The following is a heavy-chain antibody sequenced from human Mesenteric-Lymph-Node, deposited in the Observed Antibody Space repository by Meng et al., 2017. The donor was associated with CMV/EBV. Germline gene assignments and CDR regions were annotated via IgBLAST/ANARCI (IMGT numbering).Heavy chain of an antibody. D-gene: IGHD3-3*01. Sequence: ASVKVSCKVAGYSFTNYGVSWVRQAPGQGLEWMGWISGYNGHTNYAQKFQGRVTMTRDTSTSTVYMELSSLRSEDTAVYYCARERVVIIHRYYYGMDVWGQGTTVTVSS. CDR1: GYSFTNYG. V-gene: IGHV1-18*01. J-gene: IGHJ6*02. CDR2: ISGYNGHT. CDR3: ARERVVIIHRYYYGMDV.